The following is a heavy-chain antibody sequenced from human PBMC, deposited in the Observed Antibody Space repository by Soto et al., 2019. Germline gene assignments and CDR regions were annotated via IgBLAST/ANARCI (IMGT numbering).Heavy chain of an antibody. Sequence: GGSLRLSCAVSGFYFNNYGINWVRQPPGKGLEWVSSVSKSDYTYYSDSVRGRFTISRDNAKNSVSLQMNSLRAEDTAVYYCAREDSIIIPAVSDFWGQGTMVTVYS. D-gene: IGHD2-2*01. CDR3: AREDSIIIPAVSDF. V-gene: IGHV3-21*01. CDR1: GFYFNNYG. CDR2: VSKSDYT. J-gene: IGHJ4*02.